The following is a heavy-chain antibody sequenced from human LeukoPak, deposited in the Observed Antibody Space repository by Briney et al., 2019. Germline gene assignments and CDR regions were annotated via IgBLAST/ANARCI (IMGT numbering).Heavy chain of an antibody. CDR2: INPKNGGT. Sequence: ASVKVSYKASGYTFTGYYIHWVRQAPGQGLEWMGWINPKNGGTDYAQRFRGRVTLTRDTSISTAYMELSSPRSDDTAVYYCARSRGYSYEDNWGQGTPVTVSS. CDR1: GYTFTGYY. J-gene: IGHJ4*02. V-gene: IGHV1-2*02. D-gene: IGHD5-18*01. CDR3: ARSRGYSYEDN.